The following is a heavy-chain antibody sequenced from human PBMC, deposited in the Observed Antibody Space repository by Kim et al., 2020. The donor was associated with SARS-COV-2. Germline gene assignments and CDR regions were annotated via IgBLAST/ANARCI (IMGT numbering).Heavy chain of an antibody. CDR1: GYSISSGYY. V-gene: IGHV4-38-2*02. Sequence: SETLSLTCIVSGYSISSGYYWGWIRQPPGKGLEWIATIYHGGSTYYNPSLRNRVTISIDTSKNQLSLKLSSVTAADTAVYYCARAEYSGSYHTDYWGRGTPVTVSS. J-gene: IGHJ4*02. D-gene: IGHD3-10*01. CDR3: ARAEYSGSYHTDY. CDR2: IYHGGST.